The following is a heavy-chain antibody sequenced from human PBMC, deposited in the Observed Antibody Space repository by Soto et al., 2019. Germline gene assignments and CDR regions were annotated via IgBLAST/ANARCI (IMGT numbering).Heavy chain of an antibody. J-gene: IGHJ4*02. CDR1: GGSFSGYY. D-gene: IGHD6-19*01. CDR2: INHSGST. V-gene: IGHV4-34*01. CDR3: ARGLSGFYSSGWTRRGYFDY. Sequence: SETLSLTCAVYGGSFSGYYWSWIRQPPGKGLEWIGEINHSGSTNYNPSLKSRVTISVDTSKNQFSLKLSSVTAADTGVYYCARGLSGFYSSGWTRRGYFDYWGQGTLVTVSS.